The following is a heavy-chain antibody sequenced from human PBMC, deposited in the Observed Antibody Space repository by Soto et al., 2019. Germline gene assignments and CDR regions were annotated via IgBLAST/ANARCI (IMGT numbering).Heavy chain of an antibody. V-gene: IGHV4-39*01. J-gene: IGHJ4*02. CDR2: IYYSGST. Sequence: QLQLHESGPGLVKPSETLSLTCAVSGDSMSSSDYYWGWIRQPPGKGLEWIGSIYYSGSTYYNPSPQSRVAISVDTSKNQFSLKLKSVTAADTAIYYCARRTVNIRTFYSGLKTHCFDYWGQGAPVTVSS. D-gene: IGHD6-19*01. CDR1: GDSMSSSDYY. CDR3: ARRTVNIRTFYSGLKTHCFDY.